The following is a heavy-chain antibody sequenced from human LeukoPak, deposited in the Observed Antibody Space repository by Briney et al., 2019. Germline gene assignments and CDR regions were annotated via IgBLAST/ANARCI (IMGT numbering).Heavy chain of an antibody. CDR1: GFTFSSYG. Sequence: PGGSLRLSCAASGFTFSSYGMRWVRQAPGKGLEWVAVIWYDGSNKYYADSVKGRFTISRDNSKNTLYLQMNSLRAEDTAVYYCARDLAVAGDSFDYWGQGTLVTVSS. J-gene: IGHJ4*02. CDR3: ARDLAVAGDSFDY. D-gene: IGHD6-19*01. CDR2: IWYDGSNK. V-gene: IGHV3-33*01.